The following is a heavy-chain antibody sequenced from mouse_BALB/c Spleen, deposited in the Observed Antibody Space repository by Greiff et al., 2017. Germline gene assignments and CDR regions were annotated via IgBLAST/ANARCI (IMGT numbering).Heavy chain of an antibody. CDR3: ARHRYERDYAMDY. Sequence: EVQLMESGGDLVKPGGSLKVSCAASGFTFSSYGMSWVRQTPDKRLEWVATISSGGSYTYYPDSVKGRFTISRDNAKNTLYLQMSSLKSEDTAMYYCARHRYERDYAMDYWGQGTSVTVSS. D-gene: IGHD2-14*01. CDR2: ISSGGSYT. V-gene: IGHV5-6*01. J-gene: IGHJ4*01. CDR1: GFTFSSYG.